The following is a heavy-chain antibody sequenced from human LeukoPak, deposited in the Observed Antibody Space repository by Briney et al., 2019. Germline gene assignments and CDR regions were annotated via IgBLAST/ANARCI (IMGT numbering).Heavy chain of an antibody. V-gene: IGHV4-61*02. CDR2: IYTSGST. Sequence: SETLSLTCTVSGGSISSGSYYWSWIRQPPGKGLEWIGRIYTSGSTNYNPSLKSRVTISVDTSKNQFSLKLSSVTAADTAVYYCARDPDYWGQGTLVTVSS. J-gene: IGHJ4*02. CDR1: GGSISSGSYY. CDR3: ARDPDY.